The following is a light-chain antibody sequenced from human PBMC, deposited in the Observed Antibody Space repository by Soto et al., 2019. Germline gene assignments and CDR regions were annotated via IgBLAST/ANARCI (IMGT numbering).Light chain of an antibody. Sequence: DIQMTQSPSSLSASVGDRVTITCKASQDITNYLNWYQQKPGKAPKLLIYDASNLETGVPSRFSRCGSWTEFNFTIRSPQPEASATYYFQQCDKVPLTFGGGTKVDIK. CDR2: DAS. CDR3: QQCDKVPLT. CDR1: QDITNY. V-gene: IGKV1-33*01. J-gene: IGKJ4*01.